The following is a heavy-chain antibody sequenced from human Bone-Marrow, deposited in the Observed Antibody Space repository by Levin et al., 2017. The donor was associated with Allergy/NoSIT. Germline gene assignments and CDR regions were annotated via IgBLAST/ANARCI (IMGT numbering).Heavy chain of an antibody. J-gene: IGHJ4*02. Sequence: GESLKISCAASGFTFSSYAMSWVRQAPGKGLEWVSAISGSGGSTYYADSVKGRFTISRDNSKNTLYLQMNSLRAEDTAVYYCAKAGCSGGSCYSPYYFDYWGQGTLVTVSS. CDR1: GFTFSSYA. CDR3: AKAGCSGGSCYSPYYFDY. V-gene: IGHV3-23*01. CDR2: ISGSGGST. D-gene: IGHD2-15*01.